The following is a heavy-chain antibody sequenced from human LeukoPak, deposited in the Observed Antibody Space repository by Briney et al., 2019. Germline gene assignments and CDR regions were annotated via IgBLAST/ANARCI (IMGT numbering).Heavy chain of an antibody. CDR1: GFTLSRYW. D-gene: IGHD3-22*01. CDR2: INSDGSST. J-gene: IGHJ4*02. Sequence: TGGSLRLSCAASGFTLSRYWMHWVRQAPGKGLVWVSRINSDGSSTNYADSVRGRFTISRDNAKNTLYLQMNSLRAEDTAVYYCARGSNYDSSGSDYWGQGTLVTVSS. CDR3: ARGSNYDSSGSDY. V-gene: IGHV3-74*01.